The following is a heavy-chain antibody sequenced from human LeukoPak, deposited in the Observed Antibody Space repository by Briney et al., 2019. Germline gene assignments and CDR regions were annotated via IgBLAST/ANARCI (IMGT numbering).Heavy chain of an antibody. CDR2: ISRSGNTL. CDR3: AIWFDP. J-gene: IGHJ5*02. V-gene: IGHV3-48*03. Sequence: GGSLRLSCAASGFTFSSYEMNWVRQAPGKGLEWVSHISRSGNTLYYAGSVRGRFTISRDNAKNSLYLQMNSLRAEDTAVYYCAIWFDPWGQGTLVTVSS. CDR1: GFTFSSYE.